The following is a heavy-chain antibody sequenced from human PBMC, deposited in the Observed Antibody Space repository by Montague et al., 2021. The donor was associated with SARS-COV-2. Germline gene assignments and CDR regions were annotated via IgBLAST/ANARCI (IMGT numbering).Heavy chain of an antibody. J-gene: IGHJ4*02. CDR1: GDSISSFY. CDR2: IYASGGT. D-gene: IGHD2-15*01. Sequence: SETLSLTCTVSGDSISSFYYYWIRQPAGKGLEWIGRIYASGGTNXNPSLKSRVTMSVDTSKNQFSLKLNSVTAADTAVYYCGRGVVAATPVVDYWGRGTLVTVSS. CDR3: GRGVVAATPVVDY. V-gene: IGHV4-4*07.